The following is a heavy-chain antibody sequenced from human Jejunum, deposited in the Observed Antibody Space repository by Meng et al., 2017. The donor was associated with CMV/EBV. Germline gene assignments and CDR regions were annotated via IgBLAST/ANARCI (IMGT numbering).Heavy chain of an antibody. V-gene: IGHV3-23*04. Sequence: LVELGGGLVRPGWSLGLLFASFGFTFSNFAMNWVRQAPGEVLEWVSVVFGYDGPTYYADSVKGRFTISRDNSKNTLYLQMNSLRAEDTAVYYCAKDSGARAGWDYWGQGTLVTVSS. D-gene: IGHD2-15*01. CDR2: VFGYDGPT. CDR3: AKDSGARAGWDY. CDR1: GFTFSNFA. J-gene: IGHJ4*02.